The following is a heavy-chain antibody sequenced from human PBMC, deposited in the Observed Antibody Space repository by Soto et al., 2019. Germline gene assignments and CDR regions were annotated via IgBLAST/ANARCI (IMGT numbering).Heavy chain of an antibody. CDR2: ISGGGAST. CDR1: GITFSSYA. Sequence: EVQLLESGGGLVQPGGSLRLSCAASGITFSSYAMSWVRQAPRKGLEWVSTISGGGASTYSADSVKGRFTISRDNTKNTLYLQLSSLRAEDTAVYYCAKQAGYSSEPFDYWGQGTVVTVSS. CDR3: AKQAGYSSEPFDY. V-gene: IGHV3-23*01. J-gene: IGHJ4*02. D-gene: IGHD6-19*01.